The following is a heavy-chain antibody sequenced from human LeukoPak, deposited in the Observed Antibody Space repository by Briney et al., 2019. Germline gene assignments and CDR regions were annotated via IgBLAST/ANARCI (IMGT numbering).Heavy chain of an antibody. Sequence: ASVKVSCKASGYTFTSYDINWVRQATGQGLEWMGWMNPNSGNTGYAQKFQGRVTMTRNTSISTAYMELSSLRSEDMAVYYCAREVKVTHYYDSSGYYYFDYWGQGTLVTVSS. J-gene: IGHJ4*02. CDR3: AREVKVTHYYDSSGYYYFDY. D-gene: IGHD3-22*01. CDR1: GYTFTSYD. V-gene: IGHV1-8*01. CDR2: MNPNSGNT.